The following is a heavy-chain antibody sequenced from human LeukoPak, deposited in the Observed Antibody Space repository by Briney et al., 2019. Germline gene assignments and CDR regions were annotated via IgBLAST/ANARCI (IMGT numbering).Heavy chain of an antibody. CDR3: ARANFLYCSSTTCLFGY. Sequence: ASVKVSCKASGYTFTDYYMHWVRQAPGPGFEWMGWINPNSGDTNYAQKFQGRVTMTRDTSISTAHMELSRLRSDDTAVYYCARANFLYCSSTTCLFGYWGQGTLVIVSS. V-gene: IGHV1-2*02. CDR1: GYTFTDYY. D-gene: IGHD2-2*01. J-gene: IGHJ4*02. CDR2: INPNSGDT.